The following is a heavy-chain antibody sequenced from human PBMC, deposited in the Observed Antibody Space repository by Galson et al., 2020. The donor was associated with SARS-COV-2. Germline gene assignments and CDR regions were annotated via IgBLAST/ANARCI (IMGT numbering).Heavy chain of an antibody. CDR1: GGSISSSPSS. CDR2: IYYSGST. Sequence: TLSLTCTVSGGSISSSPSSWDWIRQPPGKGPEWIGSIYYSGSTNYNLSLKSRVTISVDTSKNQFSLKLTSVTAADTAVYYCARPASRTGFDYNNDAFDIWGQGTMVTVSS. V-gene: IGHV4-39*01. J-gene: IGHJ3*02. CDR3: ARPASRTGFDYNNDAFDI. D-gene: IGHD5-12*01.